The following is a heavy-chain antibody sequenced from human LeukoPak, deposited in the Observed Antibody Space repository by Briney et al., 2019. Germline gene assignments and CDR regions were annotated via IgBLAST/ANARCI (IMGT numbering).Heavy chain of an antibody. CDR1: GYTFTSYA. CDR2: INAGNGNT. CDR3: ARDPIGSSWPYYFDY. V-gene: IGHV1-3*01. Sequence: ASVKVSCKASGYTFTSYAMHWVRQAPAQRLEWMGWINAGNGNTKYSQKLQGRVTITRDTSASTAYMELSSLRSEDTAVYYCARDPIGSSWPYYFDYWGQGTLVTVSS. D-gene: IGHD6-13*01. J-gene: IGHJ4*02.